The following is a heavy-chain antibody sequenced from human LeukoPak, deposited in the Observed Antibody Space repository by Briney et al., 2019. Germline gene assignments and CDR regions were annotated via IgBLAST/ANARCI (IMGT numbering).Heavy chain of an antibody. CDR3: AREHSGSYLGGLY. Sequence: AGGSLRLSCAASGFTFSSYSMNWVRQAPGKGLEWVSYISSSSSTIYYADSVKGRFTISRDNAKNSLYLQMNSLRAEDTAVYYCAREHSGSYLGGLYWGQGTLVTVSS. V-gene: IGHV3-48*01. CDR2: ISSSSSTI. J-gene: IGHJ4*02. CDR1: GFTFSSYS. D-gene: IGHD1-26*01.